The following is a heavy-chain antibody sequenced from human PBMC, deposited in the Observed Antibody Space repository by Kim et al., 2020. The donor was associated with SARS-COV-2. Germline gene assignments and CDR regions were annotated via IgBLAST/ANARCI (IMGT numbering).Heavy chain of an antibody. Sequence: GGSLRLSCAASGFTFSSYQMNWVRQAPGKGLEWASYITDSGTTQHYADSVKGRFTISRDNAKNSLYLQMNSLRAEDTALYYCARDRGSDSWHSFDSWGQGTLVTVSS. CDR2: ITDSGTTQ. J-gene: IGHJ4*02. CDR3: ARDRGSDSWHSFDS. CDR1: GFTFSSYQ. D-gene: IGHD2-15*01. V-gene: IGHV3-48*03.